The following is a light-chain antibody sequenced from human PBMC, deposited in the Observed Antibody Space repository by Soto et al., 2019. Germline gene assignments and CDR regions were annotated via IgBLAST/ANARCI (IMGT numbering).Light chain of an antibody. CDR3: QQYSVYSWT. CDR2: KAS. J-gene: IGKJ1*01. Sequence: DIQMTQSPSTLSASVGDRVTITCRASQSISSWLAWYQQKPGEAPKLLIYKASSLDSGVPSRFSGSGSGTEFTLTISSLQPDDFAAEYCQQYSVYSWTFGQGTKVEIK. CDR1: QSISSW. V-gene: IGKV1-5*03.